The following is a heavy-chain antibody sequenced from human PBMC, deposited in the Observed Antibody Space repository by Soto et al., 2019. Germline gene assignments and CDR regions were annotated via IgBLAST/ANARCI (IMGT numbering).Heavy chain of an antibody. Sequence: LRLSCVASGFTFSSYAMTWVRQAPGKGLEWVSAISASGVDTHYADSVKGRFTISRDNSKNTLFLQMTRLRVEDTAIYYCAKGANYDFWSGFPQVNDYYYMDVWGKGTTVTVSS. V-gene: IGHV3-23*01. CDR2: ISASGVDT. CDR1: GFTFSSYA. CDR3: AKGANYDFWSGFPQVNDYYYMDV. J-gene: IGHJ6*03. D-gene: IGHD3-3*01.